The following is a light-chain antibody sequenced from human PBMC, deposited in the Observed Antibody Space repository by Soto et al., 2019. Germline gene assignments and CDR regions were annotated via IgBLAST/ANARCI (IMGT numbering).Light chain of an antibody. J-gene: IGKJ2*01. CDR3: QQYGDSPYT. V-gene: IGKV3-20*01. CDR2: GAS. Sequence: EIVLTQSPATLSLSAGERAALSCGASQSVNNNFLAWYQQIPGQAPRLLIYGASSRASGIPARFSGSGSGTDFTLTISRLEPEDFAVYYCQQYGDSPYTFGQGTKLQI. CDR1: QSVNNNF.